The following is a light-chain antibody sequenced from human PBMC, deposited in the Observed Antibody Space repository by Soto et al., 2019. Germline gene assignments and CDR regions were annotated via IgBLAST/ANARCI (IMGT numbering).Light chain of an antibody. CDR3: QQYINWPPYT. CDR2: DAS. J-gene: IGKJ2*01. V-gene: IGKV3-15*01. Sequence: EIVMTQSPGTLSVSPGERATLSCRASQSVSSNLAWYQQKPGQAPRLLISDASTRATGIPARFSGSGSGTEFTLTVSSLQSEDFAVYYCQQYINWPPYTFGQGTRLEI. CDR1: QSVSSN.